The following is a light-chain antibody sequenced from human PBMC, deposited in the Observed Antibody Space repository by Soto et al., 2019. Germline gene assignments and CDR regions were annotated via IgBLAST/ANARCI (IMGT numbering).Light chain of an antibody. Sequence: EIVMTQSPATLSLSPGERASLSCRASQSVSSNLAWYQKKPGQPPRLLIYATSTRATGIPARSSCSGSGTEFTLTISSLQSEDFATYRCQQYNTSPLTLGQGTKVDIK. CDR3: QQYNTSPLT. J-gene: IGKJ1*01. CDR2: ATS. CDR1: QSVSSN. V-gene: IGKV3-15*01.